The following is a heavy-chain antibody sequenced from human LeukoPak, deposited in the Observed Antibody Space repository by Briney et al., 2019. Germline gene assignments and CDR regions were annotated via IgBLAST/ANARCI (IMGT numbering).Heavy chain of an antibody. Sequence: ASVKVSCKASGYTFTGYYMHWVRQDPGQGLEWMGRINPNSGGTNYAQKFQGRVTMTRDTSISTAYMELSRLRSDDTAVYYCAASTTVTTYFNFDYWGQGTLVTVSS. CDR3: AASTTVTTYFNFDY. CDR2: INPNSGGT. J-gene: IGHJ4*02. V-gene: IGHV1-2*06. D-gene: IGHD4-17*01. CDR1: GYTFTGYY.